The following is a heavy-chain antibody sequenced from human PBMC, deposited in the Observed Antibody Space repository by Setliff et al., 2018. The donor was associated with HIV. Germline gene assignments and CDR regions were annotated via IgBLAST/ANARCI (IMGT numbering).Heavy chain of an antibody. Sequence: ASVKVSCKASGYTFTSFGISWVRQAPGQGLEWMGRISAYNGNTDHAQRLQGRVTITADESTGTAYMELSSLRSEDTAVYYCAIGSSSWYLQTDAFDIWGQGTMVTVSS. CDR1: GYTFTSFG. V-gene: IGHV1-18*01. CDR3: AIGSSSWYLQTDAFDI. CDR2: ISAYNGNT. J-gene: IGHJ3*02. D-gene: IGHD6-13*01.